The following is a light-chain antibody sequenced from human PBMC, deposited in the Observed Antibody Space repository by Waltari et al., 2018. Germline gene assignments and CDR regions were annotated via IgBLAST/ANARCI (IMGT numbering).Light chain of an antibody. Sequence: QSVLTQPPSASGTPGQRVTISCSGSRSNIGSNYVYWYQQLPGTAPKLPIDRNNRPPSGVPYRCSGSKSGTSASLALSGLRSEDEADYYCAAWDDSLSGRVFGGGTKVTVL. CDR2: RNN. V-gene: IGLV1-47*01. J-gene: IGLJ3*02. CDR1: RSNIGSNY. CDR3: AAWDDSLSGRV.